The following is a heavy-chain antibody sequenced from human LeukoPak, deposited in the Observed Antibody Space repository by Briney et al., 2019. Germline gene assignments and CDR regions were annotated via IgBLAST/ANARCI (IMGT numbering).Heavy chain of an antibody. CDR1: GFSLSTSGVG. J-gene: IGHJ4*02. V-gene: IGHV2-5*02. CDR2: IYWDDDK. Sequence: SGPTLVKPTQTLTLTFTFSGFSLSTSGVGVGWIRQPPGKALEWLALIYWDDDKRYSPSLKSSITITNDTSKNQVVLTMTNMDAVNTATYYCAHTNVVVVAASHCSDYWGQGTLVTVSS. D-gene: IGHD2-15*01. CDR3: AHTNVVVVAASHCSDY.